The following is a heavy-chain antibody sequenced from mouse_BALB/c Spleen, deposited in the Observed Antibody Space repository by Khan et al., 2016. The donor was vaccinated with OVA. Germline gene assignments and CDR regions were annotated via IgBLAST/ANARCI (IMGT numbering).Heavy chain of an antibody. CDR3: TRSGYGAFAY. J-gene: IGHJ3*01. D-gene: IGHD1-1*02. CDR2: INPSNGGT. V-gene: IGHV1S81*02. Sequence: QIQLVQSGAELVKPGASVRLSCKASGYTFTSYYLYWVKQRPGHGLEWIGDINPSNGGTNFNENFKTKATLTVGKSSSTAYMQLSSLTSEDSAVYYCTRSGYGAFAYWGQGTLVTVSA. CDR1: GYTFTSYY.